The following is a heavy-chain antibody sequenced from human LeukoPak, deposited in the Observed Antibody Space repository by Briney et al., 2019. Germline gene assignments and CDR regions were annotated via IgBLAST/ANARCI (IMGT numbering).Heavy chain of an antibody. CDR1: GGSISDYY. J-gene: IGHJ4*02. Sequence: SETLSLTCTVSGGSISDYYWSWIRQPPGKGLEWIGYIYYSGSTTYNPSLTSRVTMSVDMSKNQFSLKLSSVTAADTAIYYCASVRYCSGGSCYSSFDYWGQGALVTVSS. CDR3: ASVRYCSGGSCYSSFDY. CDR2: IYYSGST. V-gene: IGHV4-59*01. D-gene: IGHD2-15*01.